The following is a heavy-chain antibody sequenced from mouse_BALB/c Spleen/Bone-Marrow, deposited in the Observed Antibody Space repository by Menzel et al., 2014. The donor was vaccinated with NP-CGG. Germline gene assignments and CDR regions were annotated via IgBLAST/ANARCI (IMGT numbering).Heavy chain of an antibody. D-gene: IGHD4-1*01. V-gene: IGHV14-3*02. CDR2: IDPANGNT. Sequence: EVQLQESVAVLVKPGASVKLSCPASGLNVKDTYMHWVTQRPDQGLEWIGRIDPANGNTKYDPKFQGKATITADTSSNTAYLQLSSLTSEDTAVYYCARWEYYAMDCWGQGTSVTVSS. CDR3: ARWEYYAMDC. CDR1: GLNVKDTY. J-gene: IGHJ4*01.